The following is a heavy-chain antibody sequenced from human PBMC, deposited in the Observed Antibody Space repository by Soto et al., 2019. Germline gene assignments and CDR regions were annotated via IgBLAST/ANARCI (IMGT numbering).Heavy chain of an antibody. CDR2: ITTNSRTI. V-gene: IGHV3-48*01. Sequence: EVQLVESGGGLVQPGGSLKLSCAASGFTFSSYNMHWVRQAPGKGLEWVSYITTNSRTINYADSVKGRFTISRDNAKASLYLNLNTLCAGDTVVYYCVKDWNCSFDYWGQGALFTVSS. J-gene: IGHJ4*02. CDR1: GFTFSSYN. CDR3: VKDWNCSFDY. D-gene: IGHD1-7*01.